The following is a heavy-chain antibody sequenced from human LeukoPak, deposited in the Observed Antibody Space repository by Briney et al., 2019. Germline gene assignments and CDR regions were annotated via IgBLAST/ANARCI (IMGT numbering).Heavy chain of an antibody. J-gene: IGHJ4*02. Sequence: GGSLRLSCAASGFPFSAYWVHWVRQAPGKGLVWVSRINTDGTYTSYADSVKGRFTISRDNAQNTLFLQMTSLRVEDTAVYYCAKDMAGPDDSWGPGTLVTVSS. D-gene: IGHD3-10*01. CDR2: INTDGTYT. V-gene: IGHV3-74*01. CDR1: GFPFSAYW. CDR3: AKDMAGPDDS.